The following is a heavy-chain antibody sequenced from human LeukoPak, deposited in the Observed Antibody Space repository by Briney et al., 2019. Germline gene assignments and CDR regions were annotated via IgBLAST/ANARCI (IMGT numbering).Heavy chain of an antibody. CDR3: AREGVSSDY. CDR2: IYSGGST. J-gene: IGHJ4*02. Sequence: GGSLRLSCAASGFTFSSYSMSWVRQAPGKGLEWVSVIYSGGSTYYADSVKGRFTISRDNSKNTLYLQMNSLRAEDTAVYYCAREGVSSDYWGQGTLVTVSS. CDR1: GFTFSSYS. V-gene: IGHV3-66*02. D-gene: IGHD3-10*01.